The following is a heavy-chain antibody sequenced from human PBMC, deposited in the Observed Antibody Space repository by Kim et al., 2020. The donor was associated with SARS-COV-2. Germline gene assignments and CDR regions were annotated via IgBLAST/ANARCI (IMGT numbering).Heavy chain of an antibody. CDR2: ICGSGSCT. J-gene: IGHJ4*02. CDR1: GFTFSTSV. V-gene: IGHV3-23*01. D-gene: IGHD3-10*01. Sequence: GGSLRLSCTASGFTFSTSVLSWVRQTPGKGLEWVSSICGSGSCTFYADPVRGRFTVFRDRSQNTIYLQMNSLRAEDAAIYYCAKYDAGNYAPPLGYWGQG. CDR3: AKYDAGNYAPPLGY.